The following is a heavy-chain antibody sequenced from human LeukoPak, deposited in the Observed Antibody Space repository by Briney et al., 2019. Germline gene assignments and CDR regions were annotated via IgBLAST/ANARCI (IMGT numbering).Heavy chain of an antibody. V-gene: IGHV4-34*01. Sequence: SETLSLTCAAYGGTLSGYYWSWIRQPPGKGLEWIGEIKEREKTNYNPSLKSRVTISIDTSKNQFSLKLSSVTAADTAVYYCAREGLRNVHNPLGYWGQGTLVTVSS. CDR2: IKEREKT. CDR3: AREGLRNVHNPLGY. D-gene: IGHD5-24*01. CDR1: GGTLSGYY. J-gene: IGHJ4*02.